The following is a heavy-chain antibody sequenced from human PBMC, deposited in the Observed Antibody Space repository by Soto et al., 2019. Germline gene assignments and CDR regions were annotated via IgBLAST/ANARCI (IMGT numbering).Heavy chain of an antibody. D-gene: IGHD3-10*01. CDR3: ADYGSGSYEYFQH. CDR2: ISGSGGST. CDR1: GFTFSSYA. Sequence: GGSLRLSCAASGFTFSSYAMSWVRQAPGKGLEWVSAISGSGGSTYYADSVKGRFTISRDNSKNTLYLQMNSLRAEDTAVYYCADYGSGSYEYFQHWGQGTLVTVSS. V-gene: IGHV3-23*01. J-gene: IGHJ1*01.